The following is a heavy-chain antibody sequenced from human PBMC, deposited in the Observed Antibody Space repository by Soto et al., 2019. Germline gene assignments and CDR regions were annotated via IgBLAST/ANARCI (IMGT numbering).Heavy chain of an antibody. CDR3: ASGRRRESCWVGDCYDFDY. J-gene: IGHJ4*02. V-gene: IGHV2-5*02. D-gene: IGHD2-21*01. Sequence: QITLKESGPTLVKPTETLTLTCSFSGFSFSDGAVGVGWFRQSPGQAPEWLAICYWDDDKWYSPSLRTRLTAGQDKSRNQVGLSMLQMDPLDTATYFCASGRRRESCWVGDCYDFDYWGQGILVTASS. CDR1: GFSFSDGAVG. CDR2: CYWDDDK.